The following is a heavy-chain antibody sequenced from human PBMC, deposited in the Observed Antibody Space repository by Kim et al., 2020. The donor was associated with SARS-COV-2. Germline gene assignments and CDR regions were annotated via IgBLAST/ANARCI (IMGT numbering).Heavy chain of an antibody. CDR3: ARDTSHLCGGDCYSLDY. CDR2: ISSSSSYI. CDR1: GFTFSSYS. V-gene: IGHV3-21*01. J-gene: IGHJ4*02. D-gene: IGHD2-21*02. Sequence: GGSLRLSCAASGFTFSSYSMNWVRQAPGKGLEWVSSISSSSSYIYYADSVKGRFTISRDNAKNSLYLQMNSLRAEDTAVYYCARDTSHLCGGDCYSLDYWGQGTLVTVSS.